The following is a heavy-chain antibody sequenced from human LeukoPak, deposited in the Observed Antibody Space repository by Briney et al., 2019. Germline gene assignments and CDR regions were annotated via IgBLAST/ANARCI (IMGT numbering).Heavy chain of an antibody. Sequence: GGSLRLSCAVSGFTISNNYMNWVRQAPGKGLEWGSVIYSDGSTYYADSVKGRFTISRDNSKNTLYLQMDSLRAEDTAVYYCASGTLWTGYWYYYMDVWGKGTTVPVSS. D-gene: IGHD3/OR15-3a*01. V-gene: IGHV3-53*01. CDR3: ASGTLWTGYWYYYMDV. CDR1: GFTISNNY. J-gene: IGHJ6*03. CDR2: IYSDGST.